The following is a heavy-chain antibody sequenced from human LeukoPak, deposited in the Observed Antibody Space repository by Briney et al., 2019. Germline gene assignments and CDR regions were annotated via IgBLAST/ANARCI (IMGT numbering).Heavy chain of an antibody. D-gene: IGHD2-21*02. Sequence: SVKVSCKGSGYTFSSYAISWVRQAPGQGLEWMGGIIPIFGTANYAQKFQGRVTITADESTSTAYMELSSLRSEDTAVYYCARSPGGDDIYFDYWGQGTLVTVSS. J-gene: IGHJ4*02. CDR3: ARSPGGDDIYFDY. CDR1: GYTFSSYA. CDR2: IIPIFGTA. V-gene: IGHV1-69*13.